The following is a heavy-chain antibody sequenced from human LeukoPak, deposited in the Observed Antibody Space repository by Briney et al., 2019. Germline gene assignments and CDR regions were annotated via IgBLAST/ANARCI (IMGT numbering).Heavy chain of an antibody. V-gene: IGHV4-59*12. D-gene: IGHD3-10*01. CDR1: GGSISSYY. Sequence: PSETLSLTCTVSGGSISSYYWSWIRQPPGKGLEWIGYIYYSGYTNYNPSLKSRVTISVDTSKNQFSLKLSSVTAADTAVYYCARGRFEYYYYYYYMDVWGKGTTVTVSS. CDR3: ARGRFEYYYYYYYMDV. J-gene: IGHJ6*03. CDR2: IYYSGYT.